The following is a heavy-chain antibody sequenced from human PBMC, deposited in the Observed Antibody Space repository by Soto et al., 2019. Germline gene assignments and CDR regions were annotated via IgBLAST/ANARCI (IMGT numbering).Heavy chain of an antibody. J-gene: IGHJ4*02. CDR1: GGSISSGGYY. CDR2: IYYSGST. V-gene: IGHV4-31*03. D-gene: IGHD2-15*01. Sequence: SETLSLTCTVSGGSISSGGYYWSWIRQHPGKGLEWIGYIYYSGSTYYNPSLKSRVTISVDTSKNQFSLKLSSVTAADTAVYYCARCRRSGGSCYGDYWGQGTLVTVSS. CDR3: ARCRRSGGSCYGDY.